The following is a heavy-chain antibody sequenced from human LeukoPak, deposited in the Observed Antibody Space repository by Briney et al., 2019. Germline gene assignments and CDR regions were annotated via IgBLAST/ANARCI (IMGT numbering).Heavy chain of an antibody. CDR3: ARGTYDY. V-gene: IGHV3-66*02. Sequence: GGSLRLSCAASGFTVSSNYMSWVRQAPGKGLEWVSVIYSGGSTYYADSVNGRFTIYRDNSKNKLYLQMNSLRAEDTAVYYCARGTYDYWGQGTLVTVSS. J-gene: IGHJ4*02. CDR2: IYSGGST. CDR1: GFTVSSNY.